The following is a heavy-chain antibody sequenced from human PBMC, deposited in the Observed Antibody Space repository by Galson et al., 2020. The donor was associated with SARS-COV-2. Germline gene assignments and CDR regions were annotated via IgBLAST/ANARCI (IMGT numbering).Heavy chain of an antibody. V-gene: IGHV3-48*03. J-gene: IGHJ6*02. CDR3: AKEDIAEGSGYYDSSGYLPHYYYGMDV. D-gene: IGHD3-22*01. CDR2: ISSSGSTI. Sequence: GESLKISCAASGFTFSSYEMNWVRQAPGKGLEWVSYISSSGSTIYYADSVKGRFTISRDNAKNSLYLQMNSLRAEDTAVYYCAKEDIAEGSGYYDSSGYLPHYYYGMDVWGQGTTVTVSS. CDR1: GFTFSSYE.